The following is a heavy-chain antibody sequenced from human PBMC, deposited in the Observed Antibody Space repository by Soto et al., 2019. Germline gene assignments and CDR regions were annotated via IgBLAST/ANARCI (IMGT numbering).Heavy chain of an antibody. V-gene: IGHV1-18*01. CDR3: ARDRRQYSHDY. D-gene: IGHD5-18*01. Sequence: ASVKVSCKASGYTFTNYGISWVRQAPGQGLEWMGWISAYNGNTNYAQNLQGRVTMTTDTSTSTAYMELRSLRSDDTAVYYCARDRRQYSHDYWGQGTLVTVSS. CDR1: GYTFTNYG. J-gene: IGHJ4*02. CDR2: ISAYNGNT.